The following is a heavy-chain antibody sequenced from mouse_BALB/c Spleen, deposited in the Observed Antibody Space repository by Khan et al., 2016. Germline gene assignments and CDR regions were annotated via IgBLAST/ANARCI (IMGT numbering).Heavy chain of an antibody. CDR2: ISYSGST. CDR1: GYSITSDYA. J-gene: IGHJ4*01. Sequence: EVQLQESGPGLVKPSQSLSLTCTVTGYSITSDYAWNWIRQFPGNKLEWRGYISYSGSTSYNPSLKSRISITRDTSNNQFFLQLNSVTSEDTAAYYCSRSAYGSKDAMDYWGQGTSVTVSS. V-gene: IGHV3-2*02. CDR3: SRSAYGSKDAMDY. D-gene: IGHD1-1*01.